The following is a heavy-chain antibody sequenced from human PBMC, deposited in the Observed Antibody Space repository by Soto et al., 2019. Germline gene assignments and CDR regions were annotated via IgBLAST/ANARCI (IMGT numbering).Heavy chain of an antibody. V-gene: IGHV1-18*01. J-gene: IGHJ4*02. CDR2: ISAQNGNT. Sequence: QVHLVQSGAEVKKPGASVKVSCKGSGYTFTSYGITWVRQAPGQGLEWKGWISAQNGNTDYAQKLQGRVTVTRDTSTSTAYLELRSRRSDDTAVYYCARGRDWEYWGQGALVTVSS. D-gene: IGHD1-26*01. CDR1: GYTFTSYG. CDR3: ARGRDWEY.